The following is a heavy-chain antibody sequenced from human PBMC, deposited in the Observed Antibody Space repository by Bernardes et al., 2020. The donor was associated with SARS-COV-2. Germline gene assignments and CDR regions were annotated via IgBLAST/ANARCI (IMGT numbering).Heavy chain of an antibody. Sequence: GGSLRLSCAASGFTFSSHWMTWVRQAPGKGLEWVANIEPDGSETFYVDSVKGRFTISRDNAKNSLYLQMTSLRADDTAVYYCARDQGSFDYWGQGTQVTVSS. J-gene: IGHJ4*02. CDR2: IEPDGSET. CDR3: ARDQGSFDY. CDR1: GFTFSSHW. V-gene: IGHV3-7*01.